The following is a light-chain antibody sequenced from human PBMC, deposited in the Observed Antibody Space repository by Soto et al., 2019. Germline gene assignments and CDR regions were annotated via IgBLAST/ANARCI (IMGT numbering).Light chain of an antibody. CDR3: QQYGSSHT. J-gene: IGKJ5*01. CDR1: QSVSSN. Sequence: ELVMTQSPATLSVSPGERATLSCRASQSVSSNLARYQQKPGQAPRLLIYGASTRATGIPARFSGSGSGTEFTLTISSLQSEDFAVYYCQQYGSSHTFGQGTRLEI. CDR2: GAS. V-gene: IGKV3-15*01.